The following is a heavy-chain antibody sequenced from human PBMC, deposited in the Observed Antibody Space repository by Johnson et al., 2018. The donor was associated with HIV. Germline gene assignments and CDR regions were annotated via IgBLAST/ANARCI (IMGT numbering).Heavy chain of an antibody. D-gene: IGHD1-26*01. CDR3: ASQLGATGAFDI. CDR2: IYSGGST. Sequence: VQLVESGVGLVQPGGSLRLSCGASGFSVSNNYMNWVRQAPGKGLEWVSVIYSGGSTYYADSVRGRFTISRDNSRNTLYLQMNSLRAEDTALYYCASQLGATGAFDIWGQGTMVTVSS. J-gene: IGHJ3*02. V-gene: IGHV3-66*04. CDR1: GFSVSNNY.